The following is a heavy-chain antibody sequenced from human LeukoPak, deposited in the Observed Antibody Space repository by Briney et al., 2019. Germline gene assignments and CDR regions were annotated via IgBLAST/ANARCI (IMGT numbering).Heavy chain of an antibody. V-gene: IGHV1-24*01. CDR3: ATLRYSSGWYYDY. CDR2: FDPEDGET. CDR1: GYTLTELS. D-gene: IGHD6-19*01. J-gene: IGHJ4*02. Sequence: GASVKVSCKVSGYTLTELSMHWVRQAPGKGLEWMGGFDPEDGETIYAQKFQGRVTVTEDTSTDTAYMELSSLRSEDTAVYYCATLRYSSGWYYDYWGQGTLVTVSS.